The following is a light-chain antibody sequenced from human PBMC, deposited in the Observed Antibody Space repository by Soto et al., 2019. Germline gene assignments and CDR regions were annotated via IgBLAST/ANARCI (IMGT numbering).Light chain of an antibody. J-gene: IGLJ2*01. V-gene: IGLV1-51*01. CDR2: DNI. CDR3: GTWDSSLSVGV. CDR1: NSNIGTKN. Sequence: QSVLTQPPSVSAAPGQTVTISCSGSNSNIGTKNVCWYQQLPGTAPKLLIYDNIKRPSGIPDRFSASKSGTSATLAITGLQTGDEADYYCGTWDSSLSVGVFGGGTKLTVL.